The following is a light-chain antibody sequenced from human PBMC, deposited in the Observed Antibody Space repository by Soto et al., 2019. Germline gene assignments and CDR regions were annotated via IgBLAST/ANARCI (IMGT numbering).Light chain of an antibody. CDR3: QTWGTGVFRV. Sequence: QAVVTQSPSASASLGASVNLTCTLSSGHSSYAIAWHQQQPEKGPRYLMKLNSDGSHSKGDGIPDRFSGSSSGAERYLTISSLQSEDEADYYCQTWGTGVFRVFGGGTKLTVL. CDR1: SGHSSYA. CDR2: LNSDGSH. J-gene: IGLJ2*01. V-gene: IGLV4-69*01.